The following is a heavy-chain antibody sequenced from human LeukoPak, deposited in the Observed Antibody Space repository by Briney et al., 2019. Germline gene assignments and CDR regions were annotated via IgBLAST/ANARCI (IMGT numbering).Heavy chain of an antibody. Sequence: GGSLRLSCAASGFTFNDYYMSWIRQAPGKGLEWVSYIDNSDTTIYYAHSVKGRFTISRGNANNSLYLQMNSLRAEDTAVYYCARRKHSSGWSPNEYYFDYWGQGTLVTVSS. J-gene: IGHJ4*02. CDR3: ARRKHSSGWSPNEYYFDY. CDR2: IDNSDTTI. D-gene: IGHD6-13*01. CDR1: GFTFNDYY. V-gene: IGHV3-11*01.